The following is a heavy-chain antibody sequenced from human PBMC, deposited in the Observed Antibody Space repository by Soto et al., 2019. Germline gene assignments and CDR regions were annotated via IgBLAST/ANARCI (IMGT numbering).Heavy chain of an antibody. CDR3: AKEVYAIYYYYGMDV. CDR1: GFTFDDYA. V-gene: IGHV3-9*01. J-gene: IGHJ6*02. Sequence: GGSLRLSCAASGFTFDDYAMHWVRQAPGKGLEWVSGISWNSGSIGYADSVKGRFTISRDNAKNSLYLQMNSLRAEDTALYYCAKEVYAIYYYYGMDVWGQGTTVTVSS. CDR2: ISWNSGSI. D-gene: IGHD2-8*01.